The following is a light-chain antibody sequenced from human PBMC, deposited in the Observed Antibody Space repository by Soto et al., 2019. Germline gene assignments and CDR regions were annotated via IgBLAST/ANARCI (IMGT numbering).Light chain of an antibody. J-gene: IGLJ1*01. CDR3: LVWDSSTV. Sequence: SYELTQPLSVSVALGQTARITCGGNNIGSKNVHWYQQKPGQAPVLVIYRDSNRPSGIPERFSGSNSGNTATLTISRAQAGDEADYYCLVWDSSTVFGTGTKVTVL. CDR1: NIGSKN. CDR2: RDS. V-gene: IGLV3-9*01.